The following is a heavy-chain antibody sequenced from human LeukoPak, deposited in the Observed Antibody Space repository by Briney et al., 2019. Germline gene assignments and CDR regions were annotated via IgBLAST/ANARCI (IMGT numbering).Heavy chain of an antibody. CDR2: IYYSGTA. V-gene: IGHV4-59*01. J-gene: IGHJ4*02. Sequence: SETLSLTCTVSGGSISNYYWSWIRQAPGRGLEWIGFIYYSGTANYNPSLKSRVTISIDMSKNHFSLKLTSVTAADTAVYYCARANFDDTRGSYPLDYWGQGILVTVSS. CDR3: ARANFDDTRGSYPLDY. CDR1: GGSISNYY. D-gene: IGHD3-16*01.